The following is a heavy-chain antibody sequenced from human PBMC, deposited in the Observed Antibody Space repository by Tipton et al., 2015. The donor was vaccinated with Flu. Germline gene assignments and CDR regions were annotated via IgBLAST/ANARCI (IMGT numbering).Heavy chain of an antibody. CDR3: ARDNYLIPGALVY. CDR2: VYYTGTT. D-gene: IGHD2-2*01. CDR1: GASISSYY. V-gene: IGHV4-59*01. Sequence: GASISSYYWTWIRQPPGKGLEWIGHVYYTGTTNYNYSLKSRVTISLDTSKTQFSLTLSSVTAADTALYYCARDNYLIPGALVYWGQGALVTVSS. J-gene: IGHJ4*02.